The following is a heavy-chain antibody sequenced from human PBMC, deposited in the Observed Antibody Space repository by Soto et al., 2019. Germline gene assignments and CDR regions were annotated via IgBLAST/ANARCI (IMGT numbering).Heavy chain of an antibody. CDR3: AREGPGSSSWYVDS. D-gene: IGHD6-13*01. Sequence: QVQLVESGGGLVKPGGSLRLSCAASGFTFSDYYMSWIRQAPGKGLEWLSYISSSSSDINYADSVKGRFTISRDNAKNSLYLQMSRLRAEDTAVYYCAREGPGSSSWYVDSWGQGTLVTVSS. J-gene: IGHJ4*02. CDR2: ISSSSSDI. V-gene: IGHV3-11*05. CDR1: GFTFSDYY.